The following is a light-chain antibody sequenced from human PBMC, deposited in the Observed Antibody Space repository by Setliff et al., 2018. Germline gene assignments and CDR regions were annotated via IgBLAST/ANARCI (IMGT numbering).Light chain of an antibody. CDR3: TPYTSTFNYV. J-gene: IGLJ1*01. V-gene: IGLV2-14*01. CDR2: DVT. Sequence: QSALTQPASVSGSPGQSITISCTGTTSDVGGYNYVSWYQQHPGKAPKLMIYDVTNRPSGVSNRFSGSKSGNTASLTISGLQAEDEADYYCTPYTSTFNYVFGTGTKVTVL. CDR1: TSDVGGYNY.